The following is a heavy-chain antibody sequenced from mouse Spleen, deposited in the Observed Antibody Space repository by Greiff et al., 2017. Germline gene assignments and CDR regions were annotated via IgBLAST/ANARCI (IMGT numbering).Heavy chain of an antibody. CDR2: IWTGGGT. Sequence: VMLVESGPGLVAPSQSLSITCTVSGFSLTSYAISWVRQPPGKGLEWLGVIWTGGGTNYNSALKSRLSISKDNSKSQVFLKMNSLQTDDTARYYCARNGGYDYDIPWFAYWGQGTLVTVSA. V-gene: IGHV2-9-1*01. J-gene: IGHJ3*01. D-gene: IGHD2-4*01. CDR1: GFSLTSYA. CDR3: ARNGGYDYDIPWFAY.